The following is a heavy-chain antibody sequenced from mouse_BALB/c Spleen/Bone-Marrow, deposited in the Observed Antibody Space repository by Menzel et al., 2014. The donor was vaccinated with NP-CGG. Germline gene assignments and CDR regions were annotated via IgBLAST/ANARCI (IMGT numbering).Heavy chain of an antibody. J-gene: IGHJ4*01. D-gene: IGHD1-1*01. CDR3: ARKLRFYAMDY. Sequence: VQLQQSGPGLVQPSQSLSITCTVSGFSLTTYGVHWVRQSPGKGLEWLRAIWSGGNTDYNAAFISRLSISKDNSKSQVFFEMNSLQAYDTAIYYCARKLRFYAMDYWGQGSSVTVSS. CDR1: GFSLTTYG. V-gene: IGHV2-2*01. CDR2: IWSGGNT.